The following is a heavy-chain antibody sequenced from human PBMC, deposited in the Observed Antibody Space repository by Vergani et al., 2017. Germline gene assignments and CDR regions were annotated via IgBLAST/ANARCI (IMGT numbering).Heavy chain of an antibody. V-gene: IGHV4-30-4*01. D-gene: IGHD6-13*01. CDR2: IYYSGST. CDR3: ARENQQQQPEYYFDY. J-gene: IGHJ4*02. Sequence: QVQLQESGPGLVKPSQTLSLTCTVSGGSISSGDYYWSWIRQPPGKGLEWIGYIYYSGSTYYNPSLKSRVTISVDTSKYQFSLKLSSVTAADTAVYYCARENQQQQPEYYFDYWGQGTLVTVSS. CDR1: GGSISSGDYY.